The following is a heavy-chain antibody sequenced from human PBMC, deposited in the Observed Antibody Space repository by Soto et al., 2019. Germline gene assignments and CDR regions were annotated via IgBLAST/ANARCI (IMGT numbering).Heavy chain of an antibody. V-gene: IGHV3-23*01. CDR1: GFTLSTYA. J-gene: IGHJ4*02. Sequence: GGSLRLSCAASGFTLSTYAMSWVRQAPGKGLEWVSGITGSGGSTYYADSVKGRFTISRDNSKSTVSLHMNSLRAEDTAVYYCAKDLKDDYSNYVPYWGQGTLVPVSS. D-gene: IGHD4-4*01. CDR3: AKDLKDDYSNYVPY. CDR2: ITGSGGST.